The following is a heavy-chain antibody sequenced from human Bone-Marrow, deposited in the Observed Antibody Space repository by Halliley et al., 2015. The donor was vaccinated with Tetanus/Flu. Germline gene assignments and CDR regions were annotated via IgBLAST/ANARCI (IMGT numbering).Heavy chain of an antibody. CDR3: ARGHHYAYAGGGYVES. J-gene: IGHJ4*02. Sequence: TLSLTCTVSGGSISSGGYYWTWIRQHPGKAPEWIGYIYYSGSTYYNPSLKSRVIISVDTSKSQFSLKLRSVTAADTAVYYCARGHHYAYAGGGYVESWGQGTPVTVSS. D-gene: IGHD2-2*01. V-gene: IGHV4-31*03. CDR2: IYYSGST. CDR1: GGSISSGGYY.